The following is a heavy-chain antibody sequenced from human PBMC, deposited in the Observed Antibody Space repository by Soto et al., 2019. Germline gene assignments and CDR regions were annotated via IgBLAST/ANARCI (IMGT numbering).Heavy chain of an antibody. V-gene: IGHV1-69*13. CDR2: FIAMLGTP. J-gene: IGHJ4*02. CDR1: GGTFGSQG. D-gene: IGHD5-18*01. CDR3: ARGAMANFDY. Sequence: ASVKVSCKASGGTFGSQGIAWVRQAPGQGLEWMGGFIAMLGTPTYAKKVQGRATISADETLTSSYLELRSLRSEDTGVYFCARGAMANFDYWGQGTVVTVSS.